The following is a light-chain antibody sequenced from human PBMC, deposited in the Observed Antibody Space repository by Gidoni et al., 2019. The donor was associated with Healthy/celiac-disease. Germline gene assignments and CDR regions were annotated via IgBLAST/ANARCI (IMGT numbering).Light chain of an antibody. J-gene: IGKJ1*01. Sequence: IVMTQSPDSLAVSLGERATINCKSSQSVLYSSNNKNYLAWYQQKPGQPPKLLIYWASTRESGVPDRFSGSGSGTDFTRTISSLQAEDVAVYYCQQYYSTPQTFXQXTKVEIK. CDR1: QSVLYSSNNKNY. CDR3: QQYYSTPQT. CDR2: WAS. V-gene: IGKV4-1*01.